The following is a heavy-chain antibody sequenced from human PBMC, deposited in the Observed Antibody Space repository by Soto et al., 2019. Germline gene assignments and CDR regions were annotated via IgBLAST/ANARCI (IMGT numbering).Heavy chain of an antibody. V-gene: IGHV6-1*01. D-gene: IGHD3-10*01. Sequence: SQPLSLTCAISGDSVSSYSAAWNWIRQSPSGGLEWLGRTYYRSRFFSDYAESVKSRIIINPDTSKNQFSLQLKSVTPEDTAVYYCVRDRYSSSGWFDPWGQGNPVTVSS. J-gene: IGHJ5*02. CDR2: TYYRSRFFS. CDR1: GDSVSSYSAA. CDR3: VRDRYSSSGWFDP.